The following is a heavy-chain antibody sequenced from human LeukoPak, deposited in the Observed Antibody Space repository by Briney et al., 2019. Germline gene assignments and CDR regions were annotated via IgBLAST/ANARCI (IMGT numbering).Heavy chain of an antibody. CDR3: GKNRYSGSLSPFDI. CDR2: ISGSGAST. J-gene: IGHJ3*02. D-gene: IGHD1-26*01. Sequence: GGSLRLSCLTSRFTFSTNAMSWVRQAPGKGLEWISGISGSGASTYYADSVTGRFTISRDNSKNTLYLQMNSLRAEDTAVYYCGKNRYSGSLSPFDIWGQGTMVTVSS. CDR1: RFTFSTNA. V-gene: IGHV3-23*01.